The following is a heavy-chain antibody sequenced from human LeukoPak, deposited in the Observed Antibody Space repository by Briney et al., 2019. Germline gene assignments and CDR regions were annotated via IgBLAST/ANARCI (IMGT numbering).Heavy chain of an antibody. CDR2: IYYSGST. CDR3: ARRGSYGLENDY. CDR1: GGSISSYY. J-gene: IGHJ4*02. V-gene: IGHV4-59*08. D-gene: IGHD5-18*01. Sequence: PSETLSLTCTVSGGSISSYYWSWIRQPPGKGLEWIGYIYYSGSTSYNPSLKSRVTISVDTSKNQFSLKLSSVTAADTAVYYCARRGSYGLENDYWGQGTLVTVSS.